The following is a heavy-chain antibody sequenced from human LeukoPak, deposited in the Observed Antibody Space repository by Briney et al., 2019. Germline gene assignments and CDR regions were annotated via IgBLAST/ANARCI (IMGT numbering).Heavy chain of an antibody. D-gene: IGHD3-3*01. V-gene: IGHV3-33*06. CDR3: AKDRSYDFWSGYSTPDY. CDR2: IWYDGSNK. Sequence: GGSLRLSCAASGFTFSSYAMHWVRQAPGKGLEWVAVIWYDGSNKYYADSVKGRFTISRDNSKNTLDLQMNSLRAEDTAVYYCAKDRSYDFWSGYSTPDYWGQGTLVTVSS. CDR1: GFTFSSYA. J-gene: IGHJ4*02.